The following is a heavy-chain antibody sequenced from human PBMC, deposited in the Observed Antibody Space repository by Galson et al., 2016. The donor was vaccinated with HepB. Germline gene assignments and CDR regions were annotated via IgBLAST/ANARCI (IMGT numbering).Heavy chain of an antibody. CDR1: GFTFSTFT. Sequence: SLRLSCAASGFTFSTFTMHWVRQAPGKGLEWVALVNSGGNNKYYANSVKGRFTISRDDSKNTLFLQMNSLRPEDTALYYCANDSARVGGSRLDLWGQGALITVSS. J-gene: IGHJ4*02. D-gene: IGHD3-16*01. V-gene: IGHV3-30-3*02. CDR2: VNSGGNNK. CDR3: ANDSARVGGSRLDL.